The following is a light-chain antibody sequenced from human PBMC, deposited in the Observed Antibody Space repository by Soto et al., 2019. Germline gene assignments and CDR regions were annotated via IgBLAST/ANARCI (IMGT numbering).Light chain of an antibody. V-gene: IGKV3-15*01. CDR2: GSS. CDR3: QHYNNWPPWT. CDR1: ESVSNN. Sequence: EIVMTQSPATLSVSPGERATLSCRASESVSNNVAWYQQKPGQAPRLLIYGSSTRATAIPARFSGSGSGTEFTLTISSLQSEDFAVYYCQHYNNWPPWTSGQGTKVEIK. J-gene: IGKJ1*01.